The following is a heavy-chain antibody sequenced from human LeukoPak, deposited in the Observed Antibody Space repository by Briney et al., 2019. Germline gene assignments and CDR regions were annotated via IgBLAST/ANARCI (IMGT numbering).Heavy chain of an antibody. J-gene: IGHJ4*02. V-gene: IGHV3-23*01. CDR2: ISGSGDII. Sequence: PGGSLRLSCAASGFTFSSYGMSWVRQAPGKGLEWVSAISGSGDIIYYVDSVKGRFTISRDNSKNTLYLQMNSLRAEDTAVYYCAKPPDYGGNLDYWGQGTLVTVSS. D-gene: IGHD4-23*01. CDR1: GFTFSSYG. CDR3: AKPPDYGGNLDY.